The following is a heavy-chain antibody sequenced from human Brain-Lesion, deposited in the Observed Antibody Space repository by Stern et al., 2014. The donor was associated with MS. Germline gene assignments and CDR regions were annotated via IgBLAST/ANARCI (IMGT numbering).Heavy chain of an antibody. D-gene: IGHD2-2*01. CDR3: ARGRVVPGFQYYATDV. CDR2: IFNSGST. CDR1: GGSISSGGYY. J-gene: IGHJ6*02. V-gene: IGHV4-61*02. Sequence: QVQLQESGPGLVKPSQTLSLSCTVSGGSISSGGYYWSWIRQPAGKGLEWIGRIFNSGSTSYNPSPKSRVTISIDTSKNHFRLRLNPMTAADTAVYYCARGRVVPGFQYYATDVWGQGTTVIVSS.